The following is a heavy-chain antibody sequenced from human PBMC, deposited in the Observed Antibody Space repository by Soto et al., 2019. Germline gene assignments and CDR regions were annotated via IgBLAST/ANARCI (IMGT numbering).Heavy chain of an antibody. CDR3: SADHPHMAMGWPV. CDR2: IVVVSGST. D-gene: IGHD1-26*01. Sequence: ASVKVSCKASGFDFGSFGIQFLRQTRGRGLEWIGWIVVVSGSTNYARQFQGRVAISRDMSSSTAYLDLYDLKSDDTAVYFCSADHPHMAMGWPVWGQGTTVTVSS. V-gene: IGHV1-58*02. CDR1: GFDFGSFG. J-gene: IGHJ6*02.